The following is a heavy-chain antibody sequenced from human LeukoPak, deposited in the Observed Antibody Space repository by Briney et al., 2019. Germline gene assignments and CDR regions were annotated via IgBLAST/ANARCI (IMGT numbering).Heavy chain of an antibody. D-gene: IGHD4-23*01. CDR2: IHQRGVT. V-gene: IGHV4-34*01. CDR1: GGSFGDYH. CDR3: ARGGPNSLYYYYYMDV. J-gene: IGHJ6*03. Sequence: SETLSLTCALSGGSFGDYHWSWIRQPPGKGLEWIGEIHQRGVTTYNPSLKSRVTLSMDASRRQFSLKLTSVTAADTAVYYCARGGPNSLYYYYYMDVWGKGTTVTVSS.